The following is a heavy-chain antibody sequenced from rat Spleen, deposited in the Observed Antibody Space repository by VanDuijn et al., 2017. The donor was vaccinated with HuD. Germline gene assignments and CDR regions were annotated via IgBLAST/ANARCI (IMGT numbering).Heavy chain of an antibody. CDR3: ARHGDQLFDY. J-gene: IGHJ2*01. Sequence: EVQLVESGGGLVQPGRSMKLSCTTLGFTFSNYYMAWVRQAPTKGLEWVASISTVGTNTYYRDSVKGRFTISTDYAKSTLYLQMDSLRSEDTATYYCARHGDQLFDYWGQGVMVTVSS. CDR1: GFTFSNYY. CDR2: ISTVGTNT. D-gene: IGHD1-2*01. V-gene: IGHV5-25*01.